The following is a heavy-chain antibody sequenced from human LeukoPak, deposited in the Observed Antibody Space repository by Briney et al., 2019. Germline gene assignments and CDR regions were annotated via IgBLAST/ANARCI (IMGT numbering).Heavy chain of an antibody. V-gene: IGHV3-23*01. Sequence: GASLRLSCAASGFTFSNYAMSWVRQAPGKGLECVSAISGSGGRTYYAASVEGRFTISRDNSKNTLHLQLNSLRAEDTALYYCAKDLPGDPDDQYYGMDVWGQGTTVTVSS. CDR1: GFTFSNYA. CDR3: AKDLPGDPDDQYYGMDV. J-gene: IGHJ6*02. CDR2: ISGSGGRT. D-gene: IGHD4-17*01.